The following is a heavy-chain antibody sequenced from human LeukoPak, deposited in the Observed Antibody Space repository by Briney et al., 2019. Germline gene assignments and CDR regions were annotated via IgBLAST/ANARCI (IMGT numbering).Heavy chain of an antibody. D-gene: IGHD2-2*01. Sequence: ASVKVSCKASGGTFSSYAISWVRQAPGQGLEWMGGMIPIFGTANYAQKFQGRVTITTDESTSTAYMELSSLRSEDTAVYYCARSSTSSLAEDYYYYYYMDVWGKGTTVTVSS. CDR1: GGTFSSYA. J-gene: IGHJ6*03. V-gene: IGHV1-69*05. CDR2: MIPIFGTA. CDR3: ARSSTSSLAEDYYYYYYMDV.